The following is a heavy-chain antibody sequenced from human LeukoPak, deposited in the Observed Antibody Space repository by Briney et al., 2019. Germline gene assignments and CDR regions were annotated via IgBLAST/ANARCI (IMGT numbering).Heavy chain of an antibody. D-gene: IGHD3-22*01. J-gene: IGHJ4*02. CDR1: GFTFGDYG. V-gene: IGHV3-48*03. Sequence: AGSLRLSCAASGFTFGDYGMSWVRQAPGKGLEWVAYISSSGSTIYYADSVKGRCTISRDNAKNSLYLQMNSLRAEDTAVYYCARDTRPTDRSGYYHPDYFDYWGQGTLVTVSS. CDR3: ARDTRPTDRSGYYHPDYFDY. CDR2: ISSSGSTI.